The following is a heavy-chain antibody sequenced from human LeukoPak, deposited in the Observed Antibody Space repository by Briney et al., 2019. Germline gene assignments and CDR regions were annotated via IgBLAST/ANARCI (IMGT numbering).Heavy chain of an antibody. D-gene: IGHD5-18*01. J-gene: IGHJ4*02. V-gene: IGHV4-59*01. CDR1: GGSISSYY. CDR3: TRGRFQLWPHYYFDY. CDR2: IYYSGST. Sequence: SETLSLTCTVSGGSISSYYWSWIRQPPGKGLEWIGYIYYSGSTNYNPSLESRVTISVDTSKNQFSLKLSSVTAADTAVYYCTRGRFQLWPHYYFDYWGQGTLVTVSS.